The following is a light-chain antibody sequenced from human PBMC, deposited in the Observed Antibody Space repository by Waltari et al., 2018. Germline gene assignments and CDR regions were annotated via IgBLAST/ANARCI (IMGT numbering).Light chain of an antibody. Sequence: EIVLTQSPGTLSLSLGERATVSCRASQSVSRALAWYQQKPGQAPRLLIYGASTRATGIPDRFSGSGSGTDFSLTISRVEPDDFAVYYCQHYSRLPVTFGQGTTVEI. CDR2: GAS. CDR3: QHYSRLPVT. V-gene: IGKV3-20*01. J-gene: IGKJ1*01. CDR1: QSVSRA.